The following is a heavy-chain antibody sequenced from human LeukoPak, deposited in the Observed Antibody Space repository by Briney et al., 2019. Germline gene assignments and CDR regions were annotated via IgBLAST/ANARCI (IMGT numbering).Heavy chain of an antibody. CDR2: ISSSGSII. CDR1: GFTFSSYE. D-gene: IGHD3-10*01. J-gene: IGHJ4*02. V-gene: IGHV3-48*03. Sequence: GGSLRLSCAASGFTFSSYEMNWVRQAPGKGLEWASYISSSGSIIYYADSVKGRFIISRDNAKNSLYLQMNSLRAEDTAVYYCARDLRDAYGEFDYWGQGTLVTVSS. CDR3: ARDLRDAYGEFDY.